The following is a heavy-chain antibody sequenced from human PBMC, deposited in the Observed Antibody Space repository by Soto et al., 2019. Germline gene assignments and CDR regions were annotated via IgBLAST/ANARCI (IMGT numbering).Heavy chain of an antibody. CDR3: ARTRSSSWPMGV. V-gene: IGHV1-3*01. J-gene: IGHJ6*02. CDR1: GYTFTSYA. CDR2: INAGNGNT. Sequence: ASVKVSCKASGYTFTSYAMHWVRQAPGQRLEWMGWINAGNGNTKYSQKFQGRVTITRDTSASTAYMELSSLRSEDTAVYYCARTRSSSWPMGVWGQGTTVTVSS. D-gene: IGHD6-13*01.